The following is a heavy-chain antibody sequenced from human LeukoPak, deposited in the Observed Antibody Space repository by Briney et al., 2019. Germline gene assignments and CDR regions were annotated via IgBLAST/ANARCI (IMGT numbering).Heavy chain of an antibody. J-gene: IGHJ4*02. D-gene: IGHD3-22*01. V-gene: IGHV3-9*01. Sequence: GGSLRLSCAASGFTFDDYAMHWVRQAPGKGVEWVSGISWNSGSIGYADSVKGRFTISRDNAKNSLYLQMNSLRAEDTALYYCAKDKSRYYDSSGYDSATFDYWGQGTLVTVSS. CDR1: GFTFDDYA. CDR3: AKDKSRYYDSSGYDSATFDY. CDR2: ISWNSGSI.